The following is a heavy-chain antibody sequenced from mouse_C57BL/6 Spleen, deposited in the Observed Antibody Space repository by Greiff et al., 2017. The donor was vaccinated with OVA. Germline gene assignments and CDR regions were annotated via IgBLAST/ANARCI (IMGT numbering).Heavy chain of an antibody. D-gene: IGHD4-1*01. CDR2: INPNNGGT. V-gene: IGHV1-18*01. CDR1: GYTFTDYN. Sequence: VQLQQSGPELVKPGASVKIPCKASGYTFTDYNMDWVKQSHGKSLEWIGDINPNNGGTIYNQKFKGKATLTVDKSSSTAYMELRSLTSEDTAVYYCARGAWDYYFDYWGQGTTLTVSS. CDR3: ARGAWDYYFDY. J-gene: IGHJ2*01.